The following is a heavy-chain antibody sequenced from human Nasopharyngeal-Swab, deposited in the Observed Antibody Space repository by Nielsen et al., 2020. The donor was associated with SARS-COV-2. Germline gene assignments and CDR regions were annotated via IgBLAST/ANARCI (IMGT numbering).Heavy chain of an antibody. CDR1: GFTCSSYE. V-gene: IGHV3-48*03. J-gene: IGHJ6*02. Sequence: GGSLRLSCAASGFTCSSYEMNWVRQAPGKGLEWVSYISSSGSTIYYADSVKGRFTISRDNAKNSLYLQMNSLRAEDTAVYYCAKKGVNSSGWFPYYYGMDVWGQGTTVTVSS. CDR2: ISSSGSTI. CDR3: AKKGVNSSGWFPYYYGMDV. D-gene: IGHD6-19*01.